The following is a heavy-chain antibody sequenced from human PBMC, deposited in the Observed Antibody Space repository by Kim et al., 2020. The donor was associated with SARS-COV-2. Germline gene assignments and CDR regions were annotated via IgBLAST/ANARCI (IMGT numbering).Heavy chain of an antibody. CDR2: ST. Sequence: STYDNPALRRRVTLSVDTSKNQFSLELSSVTAADTAVYSCAGSAWLYVDYWGQGTLVTVSS. V-gene: IGHV4-39*01. D-gene: IGHD5-12*01. J-gene: IGHJ4*02. CDR3: AGSAWLYVDY.